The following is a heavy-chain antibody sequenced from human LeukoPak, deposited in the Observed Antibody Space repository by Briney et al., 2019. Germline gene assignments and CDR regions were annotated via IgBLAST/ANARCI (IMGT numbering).Heavy chain of an antibody. CDR2: ISSSSSTI. J-gene: IGHJ4*02. D-gene: IGHD3-10*01. CDR1: GFTFSSYS. V-gene: IGHV3-48*01. Sequence: PGGSLRLSCAASGFTFSSYSMNWVRRAPGKGLEWGSCISSSSSTIYYADSVKGRFTISRDNAKNSLYLQMNSLRAEDTAVYYCARDSSEYYGSGSSRDYWGQGTLVTVSS. CDR3: ARDSSEYYGSGSSRDY.